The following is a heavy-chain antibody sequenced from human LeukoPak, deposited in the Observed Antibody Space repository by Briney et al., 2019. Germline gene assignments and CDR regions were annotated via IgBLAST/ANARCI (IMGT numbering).Heavy chain of an antibody. CDR1: GFTFGDYA. CDR2: IRSKAYGGTT. J-gene: IGHJ4*02. Sequence: GGSLRLSCTAPGFTFGDYAMSWVRQAPGKGLEWVGFIRSKAYGGTTEYAAFVKGRFTISRDDSKSIAYLQMNSLKTEDTAVYYCTPSPGGYSYGYYDYWGQGTLVTVSS. CDR3: TPSPGGYSYGYYDY. V-gene: IGHV3-49*04. D-gene: IGHD5-18*01.